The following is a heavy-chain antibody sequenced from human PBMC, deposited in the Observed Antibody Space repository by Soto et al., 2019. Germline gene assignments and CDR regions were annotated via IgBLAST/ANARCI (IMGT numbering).Heavy chain of an antibody. Sequence: QLVQSGAEVKKPGASVKVSCKTSGPTFNAYYIHWVRQAPGQGLEWMGWIDPKSGGTTYEQKFLGRVTMTRDTSINTAYMELNTLTSDDTALYYCARISVDVPEWGQGTLITVSS. V-gene: IGHV1-2*02. J-gene: IGHJ4*02. D-gene: IGHD5-12*01. CDR1: GPTFNAYY. CDR3: ARISVDVPE. CDR2: IDPKSGGT.